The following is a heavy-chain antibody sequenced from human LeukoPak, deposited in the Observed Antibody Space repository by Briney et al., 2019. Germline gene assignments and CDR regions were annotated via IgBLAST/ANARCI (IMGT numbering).Heavy chain of an antibody. CDR1: GGSFSGYY. D-gene: IGHD6-13*01. J-gene: IGHJ4*02. Sequence: SETLSLTCAVYGGSFSGYYRSWIRQPPGKGLEWIGEINHSGSTNYNPSLKSRVTISVDTSKNQFSLKLSSVTAADTAVYYCAHGSWYSPPDYWGQGTLVTVSS. CDR2: INHSGST. V-gene: IGHV4-34*01. CDR3: AHGSWYSPPDY.